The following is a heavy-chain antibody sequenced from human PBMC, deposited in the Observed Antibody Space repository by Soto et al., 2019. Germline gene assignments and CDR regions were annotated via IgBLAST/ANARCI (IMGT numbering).Heavy chain of an antibody. D-gene: IGHD3-10*01. CDR3: AGQRSPEGWFDP. V-gene: IGHV3-23*01. J-gene: IGHJ5*02. Sequence: PGGSLRLSCAASAISFNTYGVTWVRQAPGKGLEWVSTVTVTGGSTYYADSVKGRFTISRDRSNYTVSLLLNSLRVEDTAIYYCAGQRSPEGWFDPWGQGTLLIVSS. CDR2: VTVTGGST. CDR1: AISFNTYG.